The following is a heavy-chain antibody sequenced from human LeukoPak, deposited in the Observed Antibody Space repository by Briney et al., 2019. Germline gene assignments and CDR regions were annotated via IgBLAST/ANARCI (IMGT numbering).Heavy chain of an antibody. J-gene: IGHJ4*02. D-gene: IGHD1-26*01. Sequence: GGSLRLSCVGSGFTFNSYSMHWVRQAPGKGLEWVAVISYDGSNKYYADSVKGRFTISRDNSKNTLYLQMNSLRAEDTAVYYCAKDGSRSGGYYFDYWGQGTLVTVSS. CDR2: ISYDGSNK. CDR3: AKDGSRSGGYYFDY. CDR1: GFTFNSYS. V-gene: IGHV3-30*04.